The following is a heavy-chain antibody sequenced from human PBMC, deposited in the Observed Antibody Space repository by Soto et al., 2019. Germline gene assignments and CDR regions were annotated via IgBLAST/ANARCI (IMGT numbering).Heavy chain of an antibody. CDR2: TSGSGGST. Sequence: GGSLRLSCAASGFTFSSYAMSWLRQAPGKGLEWVSATSGSGGSTYYADSVKGGFTISRDNSKNTLFLQMNSLRAEDTALYYCALQYDYSARTGYHWGQGTMDTVSS. V-gene: IGHV3-23*01. CDR1: GFTFSSYA. D-gene: IGHD3-9*01. CDR3: ALQYDYSARTGYH. J-gene: IGHJ4*02.